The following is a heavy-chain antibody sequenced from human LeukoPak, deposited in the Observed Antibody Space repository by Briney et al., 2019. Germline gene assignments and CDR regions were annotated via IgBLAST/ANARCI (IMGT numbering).Heavy chain of an antibody. V-gene: IGHV1-24*01. Sequence: ASVKVSCKVSGYTLTELSMHWVRQAPGKGLEWMGGFDPEDGETIYAQKFQGRVTMTEDTSTDTAYMELSSLRSEDTAVYYCATVSRYVNWFDPWGQGTLVTVSS. CDR2: FDPEDGET. J-gene: IGHJ5*02. D-gene: IGHD5-12*01. CDR1: GYTLTELS. CDR3: ATVSRYVNWFDP.